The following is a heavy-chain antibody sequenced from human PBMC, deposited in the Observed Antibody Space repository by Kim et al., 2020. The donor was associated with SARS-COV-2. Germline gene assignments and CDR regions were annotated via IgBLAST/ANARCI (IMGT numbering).Heavy chain of an antibody. CDR3: AGDYGDYGLFDY. Sequence: SETLSLTCAVYGGSFSGYYWSWIRQPPGKGLEWIGEINHSGSTNYNPSLKSRVTISVDTSKNQFSLKLSSVTAADTAVYYCAGDYGDYGLFDYWGQGTLV. V-gene: IGHV4-34*01. CDR2: INHSGST. CDR1: GGSFSGYY. J-gene: IGHJ4*02. D-gene: IGHD4-17*01.